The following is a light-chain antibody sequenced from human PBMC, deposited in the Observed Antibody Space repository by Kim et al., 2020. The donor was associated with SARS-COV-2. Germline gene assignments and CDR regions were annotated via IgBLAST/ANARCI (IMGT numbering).Light chain of an antibody. CDR1: RSVGSN. Sequence: PVAGTHLSSRARRSVGSNLPWYQQKPGQPPRLVIYGASTRATGLPARFSGSGSGTEFTLTISNLQSEDFAVYYCQQYNNWPSYTFRQGTKLEI. CDR2: GAS. J-gene: IGKJ2*01. CDR3: QQYNNWPSYT. V-gene: IGKV3-15*01.